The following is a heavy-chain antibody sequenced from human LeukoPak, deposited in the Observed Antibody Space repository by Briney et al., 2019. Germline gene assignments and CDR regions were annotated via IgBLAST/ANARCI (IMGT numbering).Heavy chain of an antibody. CDR1: GYTFTSYG. Sequence: ASVKVSCKASGYTFTSYGIIWVRQAPGQGLEWMGWISAYNGNTNYARKLQGRVTMTTDTSTSTAYMELRSLRSDDTAVYYCARDVAVGIAVAGNFDYWGQGTLVTVSS. CDR3: ARDVAVGIAVAGNFDY. CDR2: ISAYNGNT. V-gene: IGHV1-18*01. D-gene: IGHD6-19*01. J-gene: IGHJ4*02.